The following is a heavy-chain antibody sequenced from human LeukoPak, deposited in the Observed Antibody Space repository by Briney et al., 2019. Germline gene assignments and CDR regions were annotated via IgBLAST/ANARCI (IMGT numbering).Heavy chain of an antibody. CDR1: GFTFSSYE. V-gene: IGHV3-48*01. D-gene: IGHD1-26*01. CDR3: AREELPSYFDY. J-gene: IGHJ4*02. Sequence: GGSLRLPCAASGFTFSSYEMNWVRQAPGKGLEWVSYISSSSSTIYYADSVKGRFTISRDNAKNSLYLQMNSLRAEDTAVYYCAREELPSYFDYWGQGTLVTVSS. CDR2: ISSSSSTI.